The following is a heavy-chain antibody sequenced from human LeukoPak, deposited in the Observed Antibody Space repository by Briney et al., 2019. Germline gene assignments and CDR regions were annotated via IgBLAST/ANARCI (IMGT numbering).Heavy chain of an antibody. CDR3: ARGNAGELLDY. V-gene: IGHV1-8*03. CDR2: MNPNSGNT. Sequence: ASVKVSCKASGYTFTSYDINWVRQATGQGLEWMGWMNPNSGNTGYAQKFHGRVTITRNTSKSTAYMELSSLRSEDTAVYYCARGNAGELLDYWGQGTLVTVSS. CDR1: GYTFTSYD. J-gene: IGHJ4*02. D-gene: IGHD3-10*01.